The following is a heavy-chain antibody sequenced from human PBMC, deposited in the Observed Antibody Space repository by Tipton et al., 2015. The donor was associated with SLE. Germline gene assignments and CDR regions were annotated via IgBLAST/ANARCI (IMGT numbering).Heavy chain of an antibody. CDR3: AREVEGYSSDWYYYYYYMDV. D-gene: IGHD6-19*01. V-gene: IGHV4-34*01. Sequence: LRLSCAVYGGSFSGYSWSWIRQPPGKGLEWIGEINHSGSTNYNPSLKSRVTISVDTSKNQFSLQLSSVTAADTAVYYCAREVEGYSSDWYYYYYYMDVWGKGTTVPVSS. CDR2: INHSGST. J-gene: IGHJ6*03. CDR1: GGSFSGYS.